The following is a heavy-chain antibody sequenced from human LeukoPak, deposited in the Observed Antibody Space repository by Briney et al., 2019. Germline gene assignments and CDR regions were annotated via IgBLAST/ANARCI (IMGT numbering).Heavy chain of an antibody. D-gene: IGHD5-24*01. CDR2: ISGSGGST. CDR3: AKDSMATIRNNWFDP. CDR1: GFTFSTFA. Sequence: GGSLRLSCVASGFTFSTFAMIWVRQPPGKGLEWVSAISGSGGSTYYADSVKGRFTISRDNSKNTLYLQMNSLRAEDTAVYYCAKDSMATIRNNWFDPWGQGTLVTVSS. J-gene: IGHJ5*02. V-gene: IGHV3-23*01.